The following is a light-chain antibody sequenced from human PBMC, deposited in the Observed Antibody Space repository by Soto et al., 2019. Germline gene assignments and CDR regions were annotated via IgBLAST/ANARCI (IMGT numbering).Light chain of an antibody. J-gene: IGKJ1*01. CDR1: QSVSIW. CDR2: KSS. Sequence: DLQMTQSPSTLSASEGDRVTISCRASQSVSIWLAWYQQKPGRAPKLLIYKSSILESGVPSRFSGSGSGTEFTLTISSLQPDDFATYYCQQFNTSPWTFGQGTKVDI. CDR3: QQFNTSPWT. V-gene: IGKV1-5*03.